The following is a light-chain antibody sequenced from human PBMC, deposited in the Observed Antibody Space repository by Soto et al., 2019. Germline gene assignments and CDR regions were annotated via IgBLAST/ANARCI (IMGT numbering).Light chain of an antibody. CDR1: QSISSW. V-gene: IGKV1-5*01. CDR3: QQYNSYPYT. CDR2: DAS. Sequence: DIQMTQSPSTLSASVGDRVTITCRASQSISSWLAWYQQKPGKAPKLLIYDASSLQSGVPSRFSGSGSGTQVTLTISSLQPDDFGTYYCQQYNSYPYTFGQGTKLEIK. J-gene: IGKJ2*01.